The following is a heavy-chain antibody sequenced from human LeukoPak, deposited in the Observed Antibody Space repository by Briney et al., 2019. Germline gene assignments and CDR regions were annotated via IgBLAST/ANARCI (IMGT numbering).Heavy chain of an antibody. V-gene: IGHV3-48*01. J-gene: IGHJ4*02. Sequence: GGSLRLSCAASGFPLSSYSINWVRQAPGKGLEWVSYINIDSITVNYADSVKGRFTISGDNAKNSLYLQMNSLRAEDTAVYYCARALGYSYGYAVDYWGQGTLVTVSS. D-gene: IGHD5-18*01. CDR1: GFPLSSYS. CDR2: INIDSITV. CDR3: ARALGYSYGYAVDY.